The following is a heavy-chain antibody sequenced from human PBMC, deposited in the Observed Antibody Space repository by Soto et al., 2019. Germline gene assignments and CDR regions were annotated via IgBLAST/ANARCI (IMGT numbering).Heavy chain of an antibody. CDR2: IYYSGST. CDR1: GGSISSGDYY. J-gene: IGHJ4*02. Sequence: PSETLSLTCTVSGGSISSGDYYWSWIRQPPGKGLEWIGYIYYSGSTYYNPSLKSRVTISVDTSKNQFSLKLSSVTAADTAVYYCARDGYYDSSGYYYGLGYWGQGTLVTVSS. CDR3: ARDGYYDSSGYYYGLGY. V-gene: IGHV4-30-4*01. D-gene: IGHD3-22*01.